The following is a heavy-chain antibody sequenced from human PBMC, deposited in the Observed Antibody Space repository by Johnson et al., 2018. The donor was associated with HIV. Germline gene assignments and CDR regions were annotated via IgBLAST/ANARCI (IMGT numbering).Heavy chain of an antibody. V-gene: IGHV3-7*05. CDR3: ATLNGHAFDI. CDR2: IKQGGSEK. J-gene: IGHJ3*02. CDR1: GFTFSSYW. Sequence: VQLVESGGGLVQPGGSLRLSCAASGFTFSSYWMSWVRQAPGKGLEWVANIKQGGSEKYFVDSLKGRFIISRDNAKNLMYLQMNSLRAEDTAVYYCATLNGHAFDIWGQVTMVTVSS.